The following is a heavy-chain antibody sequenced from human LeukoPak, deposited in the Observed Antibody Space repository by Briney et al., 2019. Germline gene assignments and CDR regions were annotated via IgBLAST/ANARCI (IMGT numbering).Heavy chain of an antibody. J-gene: IGHJ4*02. Sequence: GGSLRLSCAASEFTFTTYSMAWVRQAPGKGLEWVAFIRYDGSNKYYADSVKGRFTISRDNSKNTLYLQMSSLRAEDTAVYYCAKEGKTRNWNYYQAKAVDWGQGTLVTVSS. CDR1: EFTFTTYS. CDR2: IRYDGSNK. V-gene: IGHV3-30*02. D-gene: IGHD1-7*01. CDR3: AKEGKTRNWNYYQAKAVD.